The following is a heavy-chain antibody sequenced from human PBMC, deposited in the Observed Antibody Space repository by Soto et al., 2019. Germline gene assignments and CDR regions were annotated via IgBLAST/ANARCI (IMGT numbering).Heavy chain of an antibody. CDR3: ARDFNWNYMGGYYYYGMDD. Sequence: SVKVSCKASGGTFSSYAISSVRQAPGQGLEWMGGIIPIFGTANYAQKFQGRVTTTADESTSTAYMELSSLRSEDTAVYYCARDFNWNYMGGYYYYGMDDWAQGTPVTVSS. V-gene: IGHV1-69*13. D-gene: IGHD1-7*01. CDR2: IIPIFGTA. J-gene: IGHJ6*02. CDR1: GGTFSSYA.